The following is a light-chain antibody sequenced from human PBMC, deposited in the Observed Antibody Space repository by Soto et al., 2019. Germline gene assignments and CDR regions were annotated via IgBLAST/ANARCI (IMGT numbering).Light chain of an antibody. CDR2: DAS. Sequence: DIQMTQSPSTLSASVGDRVTITCRASQSISSWLAWYQQKPGKAPKLLIYDASSLESGVPSRFSGSGSGTEFTLTISSLQPDDFATYYCQHYNSYLEAFGQGTKVDI. CDR3: QHYNSYLEA. V-gene: IGKV1-5*01. CDR1: QSISSW. J-gene: IGKJ1*01.